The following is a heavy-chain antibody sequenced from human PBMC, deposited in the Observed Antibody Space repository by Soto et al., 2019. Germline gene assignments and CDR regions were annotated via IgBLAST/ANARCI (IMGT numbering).Heavy chain of an antibody. Sequence: EFQLVESGGGLVQPGGSLRLSCAASGFTFSTYNMVWVRQAPGKGLEWLSYIPTTSTPIYYADSVKGRFTISRDNANNSLYLQMNSLRAEDSAVYYCALYYDSSGPDLWGRGTRVTVSS. V-gene: IGHV3-48*01. CDR2: IPTTSTPI. CDR1: GFTFSTYN. D-gene: IGHD3-22*01. J-gene: IGHJ2*01. CDR3: ALYYDSSGPDL.